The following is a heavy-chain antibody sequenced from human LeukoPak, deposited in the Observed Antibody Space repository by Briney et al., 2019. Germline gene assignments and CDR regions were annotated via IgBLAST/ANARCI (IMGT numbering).Heavy chain of an antibody. D-gene: IGHD3-22*01. V-gene: IGHV3-23*01. CDR3: AKDRGNYYDTPRFDP. CDR1: GFIFSSYA. CDR2: ISGSGGST. J-gene: IGHJ5*02. Sequence: GGSLRLSCAASGFIFSSYAMSWVRQAPGKGLEWVSTISGSGGSTYYADSVKGRFTISRDNSKNTVYLQMNSLRAEDTAVYHCAKDRGNYYDTPRFDPWGQGTLVTVSS.